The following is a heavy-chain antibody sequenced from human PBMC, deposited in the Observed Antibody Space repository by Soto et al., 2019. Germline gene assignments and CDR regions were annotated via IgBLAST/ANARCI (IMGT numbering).Heavy chain of an antibody. D-gene: IGHD3-10*01. J-gene: IGHJ5*01. CDR1: GDSISRNY. V-gene: IGHV4-4*07. Sequence: KPSETLSLTCTVSGDSISRNYWSWIRQPAGKGLEYIGRIYIDNSETTNYNPSLKSRVTMSADTSKNQFSLNLKSVTAADTAVYYCARGPGTYNCFDSWGQGTLVTVSS. CDR2: IYIDNSETT. CDR3: ARGPGTYNCFDS.